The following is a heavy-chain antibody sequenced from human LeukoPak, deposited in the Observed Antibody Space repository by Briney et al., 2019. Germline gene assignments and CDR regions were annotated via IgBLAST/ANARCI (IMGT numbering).Heavy chain of an antibody. CDR3: ARDGGPGGHCSSTSCF. CDR1: GFTFSSYS. Sequence: GGSLRLSCAASGFTFSSYSMNWVRQAPGKGLEWVSSISSSSSYIYYADSVKGRFTISRDNAKNSLYLQMNSLRAEDTAVYYCARDGGPGGHCSSTSCFWGQGTLVTVSS. V-gene: IGHV3-21*01. J-gene: IGHJ4*02. D-gene: IGHD2-2*01. CDR2: ISSSSSYI.